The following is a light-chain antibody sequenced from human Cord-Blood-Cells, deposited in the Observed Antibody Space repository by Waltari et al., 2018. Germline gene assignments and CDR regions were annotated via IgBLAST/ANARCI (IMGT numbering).Light chain of an antibody. CDR3: QQYYSTWT. Sequence: DIVMTQSPDSLAVSLVERATINCKSSQSVLYSSNNKNYLAWYQQKPGQPPKLLIYWASTREAGVPDRCSGSGSGTDFTLIISSLQAEDVAVYYCQQYYSTWTFGQGTKVEIK. V-gene: IGKV4-1*01. J-gene: IGKJ1*01. CDR1: QSVLYSSNNKNY. CDR2: WAS.